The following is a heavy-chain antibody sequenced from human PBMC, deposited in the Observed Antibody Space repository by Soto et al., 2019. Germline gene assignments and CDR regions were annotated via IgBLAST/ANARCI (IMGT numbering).Heavy chain of an antibody. CDR1: GFTFSSYA. Sequence: GGSLRLSCAASGFTFSSYAMHWVRQAPGKGLEWVAVISHDGNNKYHADSVKGRFTISRDNSKSTLYLQMNSLRAEEPAVYYCARGPRTLTRFDYRGQGTPVTVS. V-gene: IGHV3-30-3*01. CDR2: ISHDGNNK. D-gene: IGHD2-15*01. CDR3: ARGPRTLTRFDY. J-gene: IGHJ4*02.